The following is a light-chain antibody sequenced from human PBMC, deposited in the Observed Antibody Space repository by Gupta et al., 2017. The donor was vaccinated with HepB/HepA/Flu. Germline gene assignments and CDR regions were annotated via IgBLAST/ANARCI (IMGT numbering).Light chain of an antibody. Sequence: EIVMTQSPATLSVSPGERATLSCRASQSVSSNLAWYQQKPGQAPRPLIYGASTRATGIPARFSGSGSGTEYTLTISSRLSEDVAVYYCQQYNNWPPLTFGGGTKVEIK. V-gene: IGKV3-15*01. CDR3: QQYNNWPPLT. CDR2: GAS. CDR1: QSVSSN. J-gene: IGKJ4*01.